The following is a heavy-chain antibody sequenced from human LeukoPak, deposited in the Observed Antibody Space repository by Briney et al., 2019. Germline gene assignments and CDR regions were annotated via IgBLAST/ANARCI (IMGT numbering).Heavy chain of an antibody. Sequence: GGSPRLSCAASGFTFSSYSMNWVRQAPGKGLEWVSYISRTSHTIYYADSVKGRFTISRDNAKNSLYLQMNSLRDEDTAVYYCARSTYYYDSSGYLYPSFFDYWGQGNLVTVSS. CDR1: GFTFSSYS. J-gene: IGHJ4*02. V-gene: IGHV3-48*02. CDR3: ARSTYYYDSSGYLYPSFFDY. CDR2: ISRTSHTI. D-gene: IGHD3-22*01.